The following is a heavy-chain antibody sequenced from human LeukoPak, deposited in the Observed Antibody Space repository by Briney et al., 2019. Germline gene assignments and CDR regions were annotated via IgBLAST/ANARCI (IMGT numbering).Heavy chain of an antibody. CDR2: INPNSGGT. J-gene: IGHJ4*02. CDR3: ATEVTD. D-gene: IGHD5-18*01. Sequence: EASVTVSCKASGYTFSGYYMHWVRQAPGQGLEWMGWINPNSGGTKYAQKFQGRVTMTRDASISTAYMELSRLRSDDTAVYYCATEVTDWGQGTLVTVSS. V-gene: IGHV1-2*02. CDR1: GYTFSGYY.